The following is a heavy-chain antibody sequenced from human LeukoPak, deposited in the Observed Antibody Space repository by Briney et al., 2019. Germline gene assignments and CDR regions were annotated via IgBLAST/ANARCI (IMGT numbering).Heavy chain of an antibody. J-gene: IGHJ3*02. D-gene: IGHD2-2*01. CDR2: IIPILGIA. CDR1: GGTFSSYT. Sequence: ASVKVSCKASGGTFSSYTISWVRQAPGQGLEWMGRIIPILGIANYAQKFQGRVTITADKSTSTAYMELSSLRSEDTAVYYCARADIVVVPAATISAEPAAFDIWGQGTMVTVSS. CDR3: ARADIVVVPAATISAEPAAFDI. V-gene: IGHV1-69*02.